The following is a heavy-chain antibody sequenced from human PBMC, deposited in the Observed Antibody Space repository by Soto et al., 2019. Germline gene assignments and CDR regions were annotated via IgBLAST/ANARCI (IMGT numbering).Heavy chain of an antibody. J-gene: IGHJ6*02. D-gene: IGHD4-17*01. CDR3: ARDRSGPTVTPNYYYSGMDV. Sequence: ASVKVSCKASGYTFTGYYMHWVRQAPGQGLEWMGWINPNSGGTNYAQKFQGWVTMTRDKSISTAYMELSRLRSDDTAVYYCARDRSGPTVTPNYYYSGMDVWGQGTTVTVSS. CDR2: INPNSGGT. V-gene: IGHV1-2*04. CDR1: GYTFTGYY.